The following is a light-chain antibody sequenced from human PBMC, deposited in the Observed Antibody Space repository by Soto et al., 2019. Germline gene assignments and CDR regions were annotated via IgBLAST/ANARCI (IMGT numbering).Light chain of an antibody. CDR3: QQTYSTPIT. Sequence: DIHMTQSPSSLSASVGDRVTITCRASQTISTSLNWYQQRPGKAPNLLIHASSILQSGVPPRFSGGGSGTDFTLTISSLQPEDFATYYCQQTYSTPITFGQGTRLDIK. CDR1: QTISTS. J-gene: IGKJ5*01. CDR2: ASS. V-gene: IGKV1-39*01.